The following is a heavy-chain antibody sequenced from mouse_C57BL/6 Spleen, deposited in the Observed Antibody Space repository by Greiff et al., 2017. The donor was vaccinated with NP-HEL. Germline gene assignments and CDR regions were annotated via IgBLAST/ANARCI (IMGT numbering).Heavy chain of an antibody. J-gene: IGHJ2*01. V-gene: IGHV1-59*01. Sequence: QVQLQQPGAELVRPGPSVKLSCKASGYTFTSYWMHWVKQRPGQGLEWIGVIDPSDSYTNYNQKFKGKATLTVDTSSSTAYMQLSSLTSEDSAVYYCASYSAFDYWGQGTTLTVSS. D-gene: IGHD1-1*01. CDR1: GYTFTSYW. CDR2: IDPSDSYT. CDR3: ASYSAFDY.